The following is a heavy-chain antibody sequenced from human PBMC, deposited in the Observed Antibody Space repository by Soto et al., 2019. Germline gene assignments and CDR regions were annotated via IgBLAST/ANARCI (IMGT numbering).Heavy chain of an antibody. Sequence: GGSLRLSCEASGFHFSTYGIHWVRQAPGKGLEWVAVTSYDGSNKYYADSVKGRFTISRDNSKNTLYLQMNSLRAEDTAVYYCARDRPSPYCSSTSCSSYFDYWGQGTLVTVSS. V-gene: IGHV3-30*03. CDR1: GFHFSTYG. J-gene: IGHJ4*02. D-gene: IGHD2-2*01. CDR2: TSYDGSNK. CDR3: ARDRPSPYCSSTSCSSYFDY.